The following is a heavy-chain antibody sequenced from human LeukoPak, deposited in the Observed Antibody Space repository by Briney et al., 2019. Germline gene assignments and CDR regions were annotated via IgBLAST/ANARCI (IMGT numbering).Heavy chain of an antibody. Sequence: PSETLSLTCTVSGGSASGGSYYWSWIRQPPGKGLEWIGYIYYSGSTNYNPSLKSRVTISVDTSKNQFSLKLSSVTAADTAVYYCAGVESSSWYRVDYWGQGTLVTVSS. D-gene: IGHD6-13*01. CDR2: IYYSGST. J-gene: IGHJ4*02. CDR1: GGSASGGSYY. V-gene: IGHV4-61*01. CDR3: AGVESSSWYRVDY.